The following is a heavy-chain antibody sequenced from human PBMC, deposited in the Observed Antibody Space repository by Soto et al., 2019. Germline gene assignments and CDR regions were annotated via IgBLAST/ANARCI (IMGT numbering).Heavy chain of an antibody. CDR1: GVSISSSY. Sequence: PSETLSLTCTVSGVSISSSYWSWLRQSPGTGLEWIGYIYYTGTTNYNPSLKRRVTISLDTAKNQFSLNVNSLTTADTAVYFCARTTAVPNSLRSRYLFDYWGQGTLVTVSS. V-gene: IGHV4-59*01. J-gene: IGHJ4*02. D-gene: IGHD4-17*01. CDR2: IYYTGTT. CDR3: ARTTAVPNSLRSRYLFDY.